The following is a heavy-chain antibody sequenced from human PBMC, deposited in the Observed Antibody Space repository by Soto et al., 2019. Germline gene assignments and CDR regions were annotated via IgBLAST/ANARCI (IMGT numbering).Heavy chain of an antibody. CDR3: AHKGGGDRILDY. J-gene: IGHJ4*02. Sequence: QITLKESGPTLVKPTQTLTLTCTFSGFSLSASGVGVGWIRQPPGKALEWLAIIYWDDAKHYSPSLKSSLTITQDTSKNQVVLTMTNMDPVDTATYYVAHKGGGDRILDYWGQGTLVTVSS. CDR2: IYWDDAK. V-gene: IGHV2-5*02. D-gene: IGHD3-16*01. CDR1: GFSLSASGVG.